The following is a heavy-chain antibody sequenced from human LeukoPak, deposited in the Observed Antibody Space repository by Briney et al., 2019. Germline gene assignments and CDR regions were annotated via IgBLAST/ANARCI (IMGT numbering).Heavy chain of an antibody. V-gene: IGHV3-21*01. D-gene: IGHD1-26*01. J-gene: IGHJ4*02. CDR3: ARGLLGATTSYFDY. CDR2: ISSSSAYI. CDR1: GFTFNTYS. Sequence: GGSLRLSCAASGFTFNTYSMNWVRQAPGKGLEWVSSISSSSAYIHYADSLKGRITISRDNAKNSLYLQMSSLRVEDTAVYYCARGLLGATTSYFDYWGQGTLVIVSS.